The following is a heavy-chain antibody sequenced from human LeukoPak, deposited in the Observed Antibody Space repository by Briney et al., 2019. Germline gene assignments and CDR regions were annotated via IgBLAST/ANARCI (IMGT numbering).Heavy chain of an antibody. CDR1: GGSISSGGYY. J-gene: IGHJ4*02. Sequence: SETLSLTCTVSGGSISSGGYYWSWIRQPPGKGLEWIGYIYHSGSTYYNPSLKSRVTISVDRSKNQFSLKLSSVTAAGTAVYYCTRHVYSSLFYFDYWGQGTLVTVSS. CDR3: TRHVYSSLFYFDY. D-gene: IGHD6-19*01. V-gene: IGHV4-30-2*01. CDR2: IYHSGST.